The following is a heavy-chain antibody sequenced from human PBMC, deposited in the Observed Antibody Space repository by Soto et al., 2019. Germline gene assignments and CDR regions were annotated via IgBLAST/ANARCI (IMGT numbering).Heavy chain of an antibody. Sequence: QVQLVESGGGVVQPGRSLRLSCAASGFTFSSYGMHWVRQAPGKGLEWVAVIWYDGSNKYYADSVKGRFTISRDNSKNTLYLQMNSLRAEDTAVYDCARDGWEDAFDIWGQGTMVTVSS. CDR1: GFTFSSYG. CDR2: IWYDGSNK. D-gene: IGHD1-26*01. CDR3: ARDGWEDAFDI. V-gene: IGHV3-33*01. J-gene: IGHJ3*02.